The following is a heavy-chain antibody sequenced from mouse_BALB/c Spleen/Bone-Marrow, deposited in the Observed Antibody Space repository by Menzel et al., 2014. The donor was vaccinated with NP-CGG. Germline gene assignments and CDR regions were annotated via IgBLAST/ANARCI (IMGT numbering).Heavy chain of an antibody. CDR3: AREGDGYDPAWFAY. Sequence: DVMLVESGGGLVKPGGSLKLSCAASGFTFSSYAMSWVRQTPEKRLEWVASISSGGSTYYPDSVKGRFTISRDNARNILDLQMSSLRSEDTAMYYCAREGDGYDPAWFAYWGQGTLVTVSA. CDR2: ISSGGST. CDR1: GFTFSSYA. D-gene: IGHD2-2*01. J-gene: IGHJ3*01. V-gene: IGHV5-6-5*01.